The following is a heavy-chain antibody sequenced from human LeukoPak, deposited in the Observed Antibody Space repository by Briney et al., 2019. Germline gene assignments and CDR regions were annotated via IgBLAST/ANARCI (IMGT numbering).Heavy chain of an antibody. Sequence: GGSLRLSCAASGFTFNYYWMNWVRQAPGKGREWVANIKQGGSEIYYVDSVKGRYTISRDNAKNSLYLQMNSRRAEDTAVYYCARGGIVGATTGDAFDIWGQGTMVTVSS. CDR3: ARGGIVGATTGDAFDI. J-gene: IGHJ3*02. CDR2: IKQGGSEI. V-gene: IGHV3-7*04. D-gene: IGHD1-26*01. CDR1: GFTFNYYW.